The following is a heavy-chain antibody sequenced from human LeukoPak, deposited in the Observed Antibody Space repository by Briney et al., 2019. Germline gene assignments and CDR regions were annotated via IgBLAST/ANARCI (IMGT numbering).Heavy chain of an antibody. CDR1: GFTVSSNY. J-gene: IGHJ6*03. V-gene: IGHV3-53*01. Sequence: GGSLRLSCAASGFTVSSNYMTWVRQAPGKGLEWVSVINSAGNTYYADSVKGRFSISRDSSKNTLHLQMNSLRAEDTAVYYCARDGGTTGLTGYYYYYMDVWGKGATVTVSS. CDR2: INSAGNT. CDR3: ARDGGTTGLTGYYYYYMDV. D-gene: IGHD3-9*01.